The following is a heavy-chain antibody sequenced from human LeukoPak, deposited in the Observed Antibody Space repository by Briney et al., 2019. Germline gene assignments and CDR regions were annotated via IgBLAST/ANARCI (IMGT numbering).Heavy chain of an antibody. J-gene: IGHJ4*02. CDR3: ASPPIYGDQYCFDY. V-gene: IGHV1-69*04. Sequence: SVKVSCKASGGTFSSYAISWVRQAPGQGLEWMGRIIPILGIANYAQKFQGRVTITADKSTSTAYMELSSLRSEDTAVYYCASPPIYGDQYCFDYWGQGTLVTVSS. CDR1: GGTFSSYA. CDR2: IIPILGIA. D-gene: IGHD4-17*01.